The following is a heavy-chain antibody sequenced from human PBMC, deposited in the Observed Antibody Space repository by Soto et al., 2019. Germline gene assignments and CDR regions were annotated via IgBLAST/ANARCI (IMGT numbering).Heavy chain of an antibody. CDR1: GGSISSYY. CDR3: ARGTPSPLIVRSSRGPWFDP. Sequence: SETLSLTCTVSGGSISSYYWSWIRQPPGKGLEWIGYMYYGGRTNYNPSLKRRVTISVDTSKMQVSLKLSSVTAADTAVYFCARGTPSPLIVRSSRGPWFDPWGQGTLVTVSS. J-gene: IGHJ5*02. CDR2: MYYGGRT. V-gene: IGHV4-59*08. D-gene: IGHD2-15*01.